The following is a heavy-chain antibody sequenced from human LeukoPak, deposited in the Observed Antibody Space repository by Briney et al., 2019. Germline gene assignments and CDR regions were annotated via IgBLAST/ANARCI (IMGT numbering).Heavy chain of an antibody. CDR2: INHSGST. D-gene: IGHD5-24*01. J-gene: IGHJ4*02. Sequence: PSETLSLTCAVYGVSFSGYYWSWIRQPPGKGLEWVGEINHSGSTNYNPSLKSRVTISVDTSKNQFSLKLSSVTAADTAVYYCARVFRPRRWLQSSHFDYWGQGTLVTVSS. CDR3: ARVFRPRRWLQSSHFDY. CDR1: GVSFSGYY. V-gene: IGHV4-34*01.